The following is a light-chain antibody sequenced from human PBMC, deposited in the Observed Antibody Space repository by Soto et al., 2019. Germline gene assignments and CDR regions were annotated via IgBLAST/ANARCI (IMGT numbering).Light chain of an antibody. CDR2: EVS. Sequence: QSALTQPASVSGSPGQSITISCTGTSSDAGGYNYVSWYQQHPGKAPKLMIYEVSNRPSGVSNRFSGSKSGNTASLTISGLQTEDEADYYCSSYTGSTTYVFGTGTKVTVL. V-gene: IGLV2-14*01. CDR1: SSDAGGYNY. CDR3: SSYTGSTTYV. J-gene: IGLJ1*01.